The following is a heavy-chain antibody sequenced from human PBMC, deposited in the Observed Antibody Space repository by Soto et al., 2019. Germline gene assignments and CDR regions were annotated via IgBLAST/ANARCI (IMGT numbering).Heavy chain of an antibody. CDR1: GYTFTFYY. D-gene: IGHD4-17*01. J-gene: IGHJ4*02. CDR3: ARAGTTTVTTFIDY. Sequence: XSVKVCCRASGYTFTFYYMPLVRQAPGQGLEWMGWINPNSGVTNYAQKFQGRVTMTRDTSISTAYMELSRLRSDDTAVYYCARAGTTTVTTFIDYWGQGTLVTVSS. CDR2: INPNSGVT. V-gene: IGHV1-2*02.